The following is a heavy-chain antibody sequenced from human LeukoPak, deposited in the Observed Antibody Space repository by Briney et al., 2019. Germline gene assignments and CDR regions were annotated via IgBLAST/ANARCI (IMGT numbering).Heavy chain of an antibody. CDR2: INTNTGNP. J-gene: IGHJ4*02. CDR3: ARGLEPEMATIIDY. V-gene: IGHV7-4-1*01. CDR1: GYTFTSYA. Sequence: ASVKVSCKASGYTFTSYAMNWVRQAPGQGLEWMGWINTNTGNPTYAQGFTGRFVFSLDTSVSTAYLQIRSLKAEDTAVYYCARGLEPEMATIIDYWGQGTLVTVSS. D-gene: IGHD5-24*01.